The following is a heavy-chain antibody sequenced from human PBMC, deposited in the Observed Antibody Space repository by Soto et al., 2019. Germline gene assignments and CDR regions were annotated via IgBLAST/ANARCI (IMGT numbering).Heavy chain of an antibody. CDR3: SRDGFGSGSLFWLDP. CDR2: INPSGGST. D-gene: IGHD2-15*01. J-gene: IGHJ5*02. V-gene: IGHV1-46*03. CDR1: GYTFTSYY. Sequence: ASVKVSCKASGYTFTSYYMHWGRQAPGQGLEWKGIINPSGGSTSYSQKFQDRVTTTRDTPTSTVYMELSSRRSEDTAVDYCSRDGFGSGSLFWLDPWGQGTLVTVSS.